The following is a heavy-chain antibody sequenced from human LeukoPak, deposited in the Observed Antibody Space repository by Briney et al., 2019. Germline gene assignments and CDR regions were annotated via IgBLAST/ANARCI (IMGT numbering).Heavy chain of an antibody. J-gene: IGHJ5*02. CDR3: ARHVISESPLESWFDT. CDR2: TYPGDAASNT. V-gene: IGHV5-51*01. Sequence: GESLTISCKGSGYTFATYLIGWVRQLPGKGLGWVGFTYPGDAASNTTYTPSFQPHVTIPADWSTNTAYLRWRSLKASDTAMYFCARHVISESPLESWFDTWGQGTLVTVYS. CDR1: GYTFATYL. D-gene: IGHD2-21*01.